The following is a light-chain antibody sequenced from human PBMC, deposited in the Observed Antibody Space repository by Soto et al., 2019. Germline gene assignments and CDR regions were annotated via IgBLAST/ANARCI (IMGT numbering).Light chain of an antibody. V-gene: IGLV2-14*01. J-gene: IGLJ2*01. Sequence: QSALTQPASVSGSHGQSITISCTGTSSDVDGYKYVSWYQQHPGKVPKLMIYEVSNRPSGVSNRFSGSKSGNTASLTISGLQAEDEAEYYCSSYTRSTTLNVLFGGGTKVTVL. CDR3: SSYTRSTTLNVL. CDR2: EVS. CDR1: SSDVDGYKY.